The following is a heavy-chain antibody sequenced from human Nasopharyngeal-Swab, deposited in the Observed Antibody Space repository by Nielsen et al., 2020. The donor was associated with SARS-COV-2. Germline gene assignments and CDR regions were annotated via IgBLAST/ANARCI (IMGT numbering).Heavy chain of an antibody. CDR3: ARDQGSSWYTYYYYYGMDV. CDR2: ISYDGSKK. D-gene: IGHD6-13*01. CDR1: GFTFRSYA. V-gene: IGHV3-30-3*01. Sequence: GGPLRLSCAASGFTFRSYALHWVRQAPGKGLEWVAVISYDGSKKYNADSVKGRFTISRDNSKNTLYLQMNSLRAEDTAVYYCARDQGSSWYTYYYYYGMDVWGQGTTVTVSS. J-gene: IGHJ6*02.